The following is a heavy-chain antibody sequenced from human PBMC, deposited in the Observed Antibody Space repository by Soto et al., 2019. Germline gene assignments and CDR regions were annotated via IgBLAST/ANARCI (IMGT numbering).Heavy chain of an antibody. CDR2: VTYDGSNH. D-gene: IGHD3-22*01. CDR1: GFTFSDYG. Sequence: RGSLILSCASSGFTFSDYGMDWVRQAPGKGLECLAVVTYDGSNHYYADSVKGRFTISRDNSKNTLYLQMNSLRAEDTAVYYCAKETPYDSSGFFNGGLDSWGQGTMVTVSS. CDR3: AKETPYDSSGFFNGGLDS. J-gene: IGHJ4*02. V-gene: IGHV3-30*18.